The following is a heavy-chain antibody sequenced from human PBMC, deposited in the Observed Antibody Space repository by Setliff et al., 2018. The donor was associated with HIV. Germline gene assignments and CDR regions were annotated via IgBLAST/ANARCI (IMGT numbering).Heavy chain of an antibody. CDR1: GDTFRSPA. J-gene: IGHJ4*02. CDR2: INPNTGGT. CDR3: SRDVGVPGRGNALDY. D-gene: IGHD1-26*01. V-gene: IGHV1-2*02. Sequence: ASVKVSCKASGDTFRSPAITWVRQAPGQGLEWMGWINPNTGGTNYAQKFQGRVTMTRDTSINTVYMEVSSLRSDDTAVYYCSRDVGVPGRGNALDYWGQGTQVTVSS.